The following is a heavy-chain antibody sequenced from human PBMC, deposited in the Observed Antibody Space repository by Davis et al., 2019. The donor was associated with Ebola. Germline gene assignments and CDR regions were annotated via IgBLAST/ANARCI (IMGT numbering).Heavy chain of an antibody. CDR2: ISYDGSNK. D-gene: IGHD3-22*01. CDR3: ARGGLYDSSGYSHAAFDV. CDR1: GFTFSSYA. J-gene: IGHJ3*01. V-gene: IGHV3-30-3*01. Sequence: GESLKISCAVSGFTFSSYAMHWVRQAPGKGLEWVAVISYDGSNKYYADSVKGRFTISRDNSKNSLYLQMNSLRAEDTAVYYCARGGLYDSSGYSHAAFDVWGRGTMVTVSS.